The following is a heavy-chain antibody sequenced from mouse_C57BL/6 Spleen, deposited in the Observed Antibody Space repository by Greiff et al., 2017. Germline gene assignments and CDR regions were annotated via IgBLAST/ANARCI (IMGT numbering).Heavy chain of an antibody. D-gene: IGHD3-1*01. J-gene: IGHJ4*01. V-gene: IGHV5-17*01. CDR2: ISSGSSTI. CDR3: ARGGYAYYAMDY. CDR1: GFTFSDYG. Sequence: EVKLVESGGGLVKPGASLKLSCAASGFTFSDYGMHWVRQAPEKGLEWVGYISSGSSTINYAHTVKGRFTFTRDNARNTLFLQMTSMWSEDTAKYYCARGGYAYYAMDYWGQGTSVTVSS.